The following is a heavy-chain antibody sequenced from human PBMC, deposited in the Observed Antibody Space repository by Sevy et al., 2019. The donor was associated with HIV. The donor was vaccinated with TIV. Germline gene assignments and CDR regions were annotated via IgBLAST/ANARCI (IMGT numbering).Heavy chain of an antibody. CDR1: GFTFSTYS. V-gene: IGHV3-21*01. CDR3: SRLLVLVWFDS. CDR2: ISASGTNI. J-gene: IGHJ5*01. D-gene: IGHD3-10*01. Sequence: GGSLRLSCAASGFTFSTYSMNWVRQAPGKGLEWVSSISASGTNIYYADSVKGRFTISRDNTNNSLYLQMNSLRAEDTAVYYCSRLLVLVWFDSWGQGILVTVSS.